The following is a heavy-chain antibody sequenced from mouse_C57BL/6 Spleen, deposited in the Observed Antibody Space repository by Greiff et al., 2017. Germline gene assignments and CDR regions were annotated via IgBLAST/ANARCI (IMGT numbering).Heavy chain of an antibody. CDR3: ARLCSGAWFAY. CDR1: GYTFTSYW. CDR2: IDPSDSYT. Sequence: VQLQQPGAELVMPGASVKLSCKASGYTFTSYWMHWVKQRPGQGLEWIGEIDPSDSYTNYNQKFKGKSTLTVDKSSSTAYLQLSSLTAEDSAVYYCARLCSGAWFAYWGQGTLVTVSA. D-gene: IGHD3-2*02. J-gene: IGHJ3*01. V-gene: IGHV1-69*01.